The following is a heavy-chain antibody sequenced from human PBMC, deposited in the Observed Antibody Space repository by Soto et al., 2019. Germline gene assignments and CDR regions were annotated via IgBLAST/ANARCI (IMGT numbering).Heavy chain of an antibody. CDR3: ARALCYSDFDDHY. V-gene: IGHV1-18*01. J-gene: IGHJ4*02. CDR2: MRVNNGDT. Sequence: QVQLVQSGAEVKKPGASVKVSCKASGYTFTNSGFSWVRQAPGQGLEWVGWMRVNNGDTQYVQKLQGRVTMTTDTATSTAFMELRSLLSYDTAVYYCARALCYSDFDDHYWGQGTLITVSS. CDR1: GYTFTNSG. D-gene: IGHD4-17*01.